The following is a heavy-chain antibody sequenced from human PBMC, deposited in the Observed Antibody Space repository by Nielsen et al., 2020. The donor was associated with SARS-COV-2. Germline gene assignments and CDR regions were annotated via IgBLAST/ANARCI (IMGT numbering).Heavy chain of an antibody. J-gene: IGHJ4*02. Sequence: SETLSLTCAIYGGSFSGYYWSWIRQPPGKGLEWIGEINHSGSTNYNPSLKSRVTISVDTSKNQFSLKLSSVTAADTAVYYCARVDGDSDYWGQGTLVTVSS. D-gene: IGHD4-17*01. CDR2: INHSGST. CDR3: ARVDGDSDY. CDR1: GGSFSGYY. V-gene: IGHV4-34*01.